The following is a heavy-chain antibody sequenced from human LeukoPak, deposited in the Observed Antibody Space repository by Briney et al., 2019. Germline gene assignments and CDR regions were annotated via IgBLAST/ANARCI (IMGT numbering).Heavy chain of an antibody. CDR2: IHPSGST. V-gene: IGHV4-34*01. D-gene: IGHD5-24*01. CDR1: GGSFSYYY. CDR3: ARGIDAYKGGNY. Sequence: SETLSLTCAVYGGSFSYYYWTWVRQAPGKGLEWIGEIHPSGSTNYNPSLESRITISVDTSKNQFSLKLSSVTAADTAMYYCARGIDAYKGGNYWGQGTLVTVSS. J-gene: IGHJ4*02.